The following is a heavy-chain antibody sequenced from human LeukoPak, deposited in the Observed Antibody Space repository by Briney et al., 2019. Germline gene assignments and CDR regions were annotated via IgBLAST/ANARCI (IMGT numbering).Heavy chain of an antibody. V-gene: IGHV1-18*01. CDR2: ISAYNGNT. J-gene: IGHJ6*03. D-gene: IGHD6-25*01. CDR1: GYSFTTYG. Sequence: ASVKVSCKASGYSFTTYGVSWVRQGPGQGLEWMGWISAYNGNTNYAPKLQGRVNMTTDTSTSTAYLELRSLRSDDTAMYYCARLGLYSSDWAGSLMDVWGKGTTVTVSS. CDR3: ARLGLYSSDWAGSLMDV.